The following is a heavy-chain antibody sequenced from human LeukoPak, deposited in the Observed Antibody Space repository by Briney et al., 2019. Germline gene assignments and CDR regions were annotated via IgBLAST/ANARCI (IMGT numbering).Heavy chain of an antibody. CDR2: ITNGGGTT. J-gene: IGHJ4*02. CDR3: AKELGGYDPPGGFDY. Sequence: GGSLRLSCAASGFTFSSYAMSWVRQAPGKGLEWVSAITNGGGTTYYADSVKGRFTISRDNSKNTLYLQMNSLRAEDTAVYYCAKELGGYDPPGGFDYWGQGTLVTVSS. V-gene: IGHV3-23*01. CDR1: GFTFSSYA. D-gene: IGHD2-15*01.